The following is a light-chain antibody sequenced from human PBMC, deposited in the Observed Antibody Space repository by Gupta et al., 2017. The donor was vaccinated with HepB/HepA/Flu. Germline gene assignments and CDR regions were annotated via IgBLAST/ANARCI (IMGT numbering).Light chain of an antibody. CDR3: QQYGSSAGT. Sequence: VLMQSPGPLSLSPGERATLSCRASQRVSSSYLAWYQQKVGQAPRLLIYGASSRATGIPDRFSGSGSGTDFTLTISRLEPEDFAVYYCQQYGSSAGTFGGGTKVEIK. CDR1: QRVSSSY. J-gene: IGKJ4*01. CDR2: GAS. V-gene: IGKV3-20*01.